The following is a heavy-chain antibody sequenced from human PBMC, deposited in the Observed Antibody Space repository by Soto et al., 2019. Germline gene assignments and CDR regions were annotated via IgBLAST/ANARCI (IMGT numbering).Heavy chain of an antibody. J-gene: IGHJ5*02. CDR3: ARADGPSSSWYQSWFDP. V-gene: IGHV3-48*02. D-gene: IGHD6-13*01. CDR1: GFTFSSYS. Sequence: PGGSLRLSCAASGFTFSSYSMNWVRQAPGKGLEWVSYISSSSSTIYYADSVKGRFTISRDNAKNSLYLQMNSLRDEDTAVYYCARADGPSSSWYQSWFDPWGQGTLVTVSS. CDR2: ISSSSSTI.